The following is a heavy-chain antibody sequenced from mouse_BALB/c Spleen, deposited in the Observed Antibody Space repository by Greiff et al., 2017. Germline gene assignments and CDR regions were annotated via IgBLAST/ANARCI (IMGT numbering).Heavy chain of an antibody. CDR2: IRLKSNNYAT. D-gene: IGHD1-1*01. Sequence: DVKLVESGGGLVQPGGSMKLSCVASGFTFSNYWMNWVRQSPEKGLEWVAEIRLKSNNYATHYAESVKGRFTISRDDSKSSVYLQMNNLRAEDTGIYYCTRRAYYYGSRDDYWGQGTTLTVSS. J-gene: IGHJ2*01. V-gene: IGHV6-6*02. CDR3: TRRAYYYGSRDDY. CDR1: GFTFSNYW.